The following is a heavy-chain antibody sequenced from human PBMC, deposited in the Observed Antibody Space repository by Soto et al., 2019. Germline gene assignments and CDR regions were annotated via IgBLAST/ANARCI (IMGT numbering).Heavy chain of an antibody. Sequence: EVQLVESGGGLVQPGGSLRLSCAASGFTVSSNYMSWVRQAPGKGLEWVSVIYSGGSTYYADSVKGRFTISRHNSKNTLYLQMNSLRAEDTAVYYCARYYSSGWYGWFDPCVHGTLVTVSS. CDR1: GFTVSSNY. CDR2: IYSGGST. CDR3: ARYYSSGWYGWFDP. J-gene: IGHJ5*02. V-gene: IGHV3-53*04. D-gene: IGHD6-19*01.